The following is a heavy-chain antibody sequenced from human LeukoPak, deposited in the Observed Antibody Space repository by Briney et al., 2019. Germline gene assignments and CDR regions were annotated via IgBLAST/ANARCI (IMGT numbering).Heavy chain of an antibody. CDR3: AITYSSSGDY. CDR2: INHSGST. CDR1: GGSFSGYY. D-gene: IGHD6-6*01. Sequence: PSETLSLTCAVYGGSFSGYYWSWIRQPPGKELEWIGEINHSGSTNYNPSLKSRVTISVDTSKNQFSLKLSSVTAADTAVYYCAITYSSSGDYWGQGTLVTVSS. V-gene: IGHV4-34*01. J-gene: IGHJ4*02.